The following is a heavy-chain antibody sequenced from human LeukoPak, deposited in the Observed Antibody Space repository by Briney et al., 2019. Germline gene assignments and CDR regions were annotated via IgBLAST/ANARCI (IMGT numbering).Heavy chain of an antibody. Sequence: GGSPRLSCAASGFTFSNYEMNWVRQAPGRGLEWVSYISSSGSTIYYADSVKGRFTISRDNAKNSLYLQMNSLRAEDTAVYYCARGALAGEFMDVWGQGTTVTVSS. J-gene: IGHJ6*02. CDR1: GFTFSNYE. D-gene: IGHD6-19*01. V-gene: IGHV3-48*03. CDR3: ARGALAGEFMDV. CDR2: ISSSGSTI.